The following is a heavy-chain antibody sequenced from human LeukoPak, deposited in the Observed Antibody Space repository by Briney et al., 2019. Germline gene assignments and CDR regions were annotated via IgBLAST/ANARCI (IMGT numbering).Heavy chain of an antibody. J-gene: IGHJ4*02. D-gene: IGHD3-22*01. CDR2: INPNSGGT. CDR1: GYTFTGYY. V-gene: IGHV1-2*02. CDR3: AGRGDSYDSSGYYQN. Sequence: ASVKVSCKASGYTFTGYYMHWVRQAPGQGLEWMGWINPNSGGTNYAQKFQGRVTMTRDTSTSTAYMELSRLRSDDTAVYYCAGRGDSYDSSGYYQNWGQGTLVTVSS.